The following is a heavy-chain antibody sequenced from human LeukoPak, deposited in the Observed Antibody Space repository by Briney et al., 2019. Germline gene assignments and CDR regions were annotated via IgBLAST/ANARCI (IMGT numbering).Heavy chain of an antibody. D-gene: IGHD1-26*01. J-gene: IGHJ3*02. Sequence: ASVKVSCKASGYTFTGYYMHWVRQAPGQGLEWMGWINPNSGGTNYAQKFQGRVTMTRDTSISTAYMELSSLRSDDAAVYYCATRIVGATDEAFDIWGQGTMVTVSS. CDR2: INPNSGGT. CDR3: ATRIVGATDEAFDI. V-gene: IGHV1-2*02. CDR1: GYTFTGYY.